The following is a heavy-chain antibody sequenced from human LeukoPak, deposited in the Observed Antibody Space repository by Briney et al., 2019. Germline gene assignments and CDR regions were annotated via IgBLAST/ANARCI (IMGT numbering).Heavy chain of an antibody. V-gene: IGHV3-66*01. Sequence: PGGSLRLSCAASGFTVSSNYMSWVRQAPGKRLEWVSVIYSGGSTYYADSVKGRFTISRDNSKNTLYLQMNSLRAEDTAVYYCASSIAVAGKVDYWGQGTLVTVSS. CDR2: IYSGGST. CDR3: ASSIAVAGKVDY. D-gene: IGHD6-19*01. J-gene: IGHJ4*02. CDR1: GFTVSSNY.